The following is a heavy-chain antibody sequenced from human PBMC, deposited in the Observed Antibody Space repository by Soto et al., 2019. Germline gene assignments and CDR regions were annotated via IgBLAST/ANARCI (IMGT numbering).Heavy chain of an antibody. J-gene: IGHJ6*02. V-gene: IGHV1-18*01. CDR1: GYTFTSYG. D-gene: IGHD3-3*01. CDR3: AIHTMPYYYGMDV. CDR2: ISAYNGNT. Sequence: QVQLVQSGAEVKKPGASVKVSCKASGYTFTSYGISWVRQAPGQGLEWMGWISAYNGNTNYAQKLQGRVTMTTDTSTSTDYMELRSLRSDDTGVYYCAIHTMPYYYGMDVWGQGTTVTVSS.